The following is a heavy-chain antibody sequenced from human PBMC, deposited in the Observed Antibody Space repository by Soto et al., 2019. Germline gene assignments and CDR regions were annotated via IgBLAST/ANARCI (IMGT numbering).Heavy chain of an antibody. CDR1: GYSFTSYW. CDR3: ARPDSSGWLYYYGMDV. V-gene: IGHV5-10-1*01. D-gene: IGHD6-19*01. Sequence: PGESLKISCKGSGYSFTSYWISWVRQMPGKGLEWMGRIDPSDSYTNYSPSFQGHVTISADKSISTAYLQWSSLKASDTAMYYCARPDSSGWLYYYGMDVWGQGTTVTVSS. J-gene: IGHJ6*02. CDR2: IDPSDSYT.